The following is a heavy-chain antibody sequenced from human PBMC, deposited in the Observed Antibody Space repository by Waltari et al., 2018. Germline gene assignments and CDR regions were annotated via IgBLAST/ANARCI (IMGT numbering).Heavy chain of an antibody. J-gene: IGHJ4*02. Sequence: QLQLQESGPGLVKPSETLSLICTVSGGSISSSSYYWGWLRQPPGEGLEWSGSSYYSGGTYADPSRRSRVTISVETSKNQFSRKLSSVTAADTAVYYCARHVSGYCSSTSCHSDYWGQGTLVTVSS. CDR1: GGSISSSSYY. D-gene: IGHD2-2*01. CDR2: SYYSGGT. CDR3: ARHVSGYCSSTSCHSDY. V-gene: IGHV4-39*01.